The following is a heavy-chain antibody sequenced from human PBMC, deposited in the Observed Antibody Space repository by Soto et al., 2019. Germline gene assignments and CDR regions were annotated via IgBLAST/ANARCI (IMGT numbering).Heavy chain of an antibody. CDR3: AWGSPSTMIVVVPDAFDI. J-gene: IGHJ3*02. CDR2: IIPIFGTA. CDR1: GGTFSSYA. D-gene: IGHD3-22*01. Sequence: SVKVSCKASGGTFSSYAISWVRQAPGQGLEWMGGIIPIFGTANYAQKFQGRVTITADESTSTAYMELSSLRSEGTAVYYCAWGSPSTMIVVVPDAFDIWGQGTMVTVSS. V-gene: IGHV1-69*13.